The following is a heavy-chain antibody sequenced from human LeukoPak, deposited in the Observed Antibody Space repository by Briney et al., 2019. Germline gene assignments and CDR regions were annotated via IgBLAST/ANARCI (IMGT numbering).Heavy chain of an antibody. J-gene: IGHJ4*02. D-gene: IGHD3-3*01. CDR1: GFTFSSYA. CDR3: ATEKIRFLEWLLPSLDY. Sequence: GGSLRLSCAASGFTFSSYAMSWVRQAPGKGLEWVSAISGSGGSTYYADSVKGRFTISRDNSKNTLYLQMNSLRAEDTAVYYCATEKIRFLEWLLPSLDYWGQGTLVTVSS. CDR2: ISGSGGST. V-gene: IGHV3-23*01.